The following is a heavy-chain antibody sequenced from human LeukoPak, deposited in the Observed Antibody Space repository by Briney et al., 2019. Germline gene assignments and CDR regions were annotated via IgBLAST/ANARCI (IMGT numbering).Heavy chain of an antibody. D-gene: IGHD3-10*01. J-gene: IGHJ6*02. V-gene: IGHV3-30-3*01. CDR1: GLTFSTYS. Sequence: AESLRLACAASGLTFSTYSMQWVRQAPGTGLEWVAVISYDGSKKYYADSVTGRFTISRDNSKNTLYLQMNSLRAEDTAVYYCAKGDITMVRGFIGYYYYGMDVWGQGTTVTVSS. CDR2: ISYDGSKK. CDR3: AKGDITMVRGFIGYYYYGMDV.